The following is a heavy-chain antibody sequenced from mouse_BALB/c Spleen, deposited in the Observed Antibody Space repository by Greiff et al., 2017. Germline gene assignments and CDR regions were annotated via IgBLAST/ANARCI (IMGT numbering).Heavy chain of an antibody. J-gene: IGHJ2*01. Sequence: QVQLKQSGAELVKPGASVKLSCKASGYTFTSYWMHWVKQRPGPGLEWIGEIDPSDSYTNYNQKFKGKATLTVDKSSSTAYMQLSSLTSEDSAVYYCAATVVATGDYWGQGTTLTVSS. CDR3: AATVVATGDY. V-gene: IGHV1-69*02. D-gene: IGHD1-1*01. CDR2: IDPSDSYT. CDR1: GYTFTSYW.